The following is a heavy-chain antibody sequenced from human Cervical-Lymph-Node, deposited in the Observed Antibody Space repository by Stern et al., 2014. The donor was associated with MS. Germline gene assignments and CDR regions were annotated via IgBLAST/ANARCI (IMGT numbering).Heavy chain of an antibody. CDR1: GGTFRTGGTFSNYA. Sequence: QVQLVQSGAEVKKPGSSVKVSCKASGGTFRTGGTFSNYAISWLRQAPGQGLEWMGGINSIFGTTHHAQKFQGRVTLTADKSTTTAYMDLTSLTSEDTAVYYCAISGAAILNFYYGMDVWGQGTAVTVSS. J-gene: IGHJ6*02. CDR2: INSIFGTT. V-gene: IGHV1-69*06. CDR3: AISGAAILNFYYGMDV. D-gene: IGHD2-21*01.